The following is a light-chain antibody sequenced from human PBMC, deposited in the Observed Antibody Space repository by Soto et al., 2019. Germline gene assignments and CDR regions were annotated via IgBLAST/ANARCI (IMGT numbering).Light chain of an antibody. J-gene: IGLJ1*01. CDR2: EVS. V-gene: IGLV2-14*01. CDR3: NSYTSNNSRV. Sequence: QSVLTQPASVSGSPGQSITISCTGTSRDVGAYSSVSWYQQHPGKAPKLMIFEVSNRPSGVSNRFSGSKSGNTASLAISGLRAEDEADYYCNSYTSNNSRVFGTGTKVTVL. CDR1: SRDVGAYSS.